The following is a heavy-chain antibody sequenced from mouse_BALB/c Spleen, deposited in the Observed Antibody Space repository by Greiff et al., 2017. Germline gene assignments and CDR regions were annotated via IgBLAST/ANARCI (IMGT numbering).Heavy chain of an antibody. J-gene: IGHJ2*01. CDR3: ARGAVYGSSSFDY. D-gene: IGHD1-1*01. V-gene: IGHV1-69*02. CDR2: IDPSDSET. CDR1: GYTFTSYW. Sequence: QVQLQQPGAELVKPGAPVKLSCKASGYTFTSYWMNWVKQRPGRGLEWIGRIDPSDSETHYNQKFKDKATLTVDKSSSTAYIQLSSLTSEDSAVYYCARGAVYGSSSFDYWGQGTTLTVSS.